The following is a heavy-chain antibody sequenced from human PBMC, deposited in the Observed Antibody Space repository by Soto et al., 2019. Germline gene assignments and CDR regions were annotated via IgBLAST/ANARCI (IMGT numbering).Heavy chain of an antibody. Sequence: EVQLVESGGGLVKPGGSLRLSCAASGFTFSSYSMNWVRQAPGKGLEWVSSISSSSSYIYYADSVKGRFTISRDNAKNSLYLQMNSLRAEDTAVYYCARGVIYYYYYGMDVWGQGTTVTVSS. CDR2: ISSSSSYI. V-gene: IGHV3-21*01. CDR3: ARGVIYYYYYGMDV. J-gene: IGHJ6*02. CDR1: GFTFSSYS. D-gene: IGHD3-10*01.